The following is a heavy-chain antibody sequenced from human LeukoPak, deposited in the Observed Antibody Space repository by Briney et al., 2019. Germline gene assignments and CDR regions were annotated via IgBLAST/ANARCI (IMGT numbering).Heavy chain of an antibody. CDR2: ISSSSSYI. CDR3: ARDLPGDIVATIFGRHYYYGMDA. D-gene: IGHD5-12*01. V-gene: IGHV3-21*01. J-gene: IGHJ6*02. CDR1: GFTFSSYS. Sequence: PGGSLRLSCAASGFTFSSYSMNWVRQAPGKGLEWVSSISSSSSYIYYADSVKGRFTISRDNAKNSLYLQMNSLRAEDTAVYYCARDLPGDIVATIFGRHYYYGMDAWGQGTTVTVSS.